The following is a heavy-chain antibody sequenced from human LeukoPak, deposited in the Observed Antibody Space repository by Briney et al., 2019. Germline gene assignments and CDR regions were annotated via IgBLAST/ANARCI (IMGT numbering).Heavy chain of an antibody. V-gene: IGHV4-39*01. J-gene: IGHJ5*02. CDR1: GGSISSSSYY. D-gene: IGHD2-2*01. CDR3: ARLTLGYCSSTSCYGGLVDP. CDR2: IYYSGST. Sequence: SETLSLTWTVSGGSISSSSYYWGWIRQPPGKGLEWIGSIYYSGSTYYNPSLKSRVTISVDTSKNQFSLKLSSVTAADTAVYYCARLTLGYCSSTSCYGGLVDPWGQGTLVTVSS.